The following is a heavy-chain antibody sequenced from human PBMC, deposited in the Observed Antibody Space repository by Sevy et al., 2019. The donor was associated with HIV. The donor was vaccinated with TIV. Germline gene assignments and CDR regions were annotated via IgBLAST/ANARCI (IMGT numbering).Heavy chain of an antibody. Sequence: SETLSLTCTVSGDSVSSGSYHWSWIRQPPGKGLEWTGYMYYYGNTNLNPSLRSRVTMSVDTSENQFSLKLSSVTAADTAVYYCAGRRTALVAGHYYGLDVWGQGTTVTVSS. CDR3: AGRRTALVAGHYYGLDV. CDR1: GDSVSSGSYH. J-gene: IGHJ6*02. CDR2: MYYYGNT. D-gene: IGHD5-18*01. V-gene: IGHV4-61*01.